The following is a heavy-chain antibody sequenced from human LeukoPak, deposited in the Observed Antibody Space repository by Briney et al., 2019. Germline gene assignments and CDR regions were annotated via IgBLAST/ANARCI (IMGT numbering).Heavy chain of an antibody. V-gene: IGHV3-20*04. Sequence: GGSLRLSCAASGFTFCSYAMSWGRQAPGKGGEWVSGINWNGGNTAYADSVKGRFTISRDNAKNSLYLQMNSLRADDTALYYCARAFVPTVGAYDYWGRGGLVTVSS. CDR1: GFTFCSYA. J-gene: IGHJ4*02. CDR2: INWNGGNT. D-gene: IGHD1-26*01. CDR3: ARAFVPTVGAYDY.